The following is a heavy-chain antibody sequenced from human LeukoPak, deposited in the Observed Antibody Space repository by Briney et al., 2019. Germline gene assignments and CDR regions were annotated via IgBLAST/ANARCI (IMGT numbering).Heavy chain of an antibody. V-gene: IGHV3-23*01. D-gene: IGHD3-10*01. J-gene: IGHJ4*02. CDR3: ARAAMVRGVDYFDY. CDR2: GXSX. Sequence: GXSXYXADSVKGXFXISRDNSKNTLYLQMNSLRAEDXAVYYCARAAMVRGVDYFDYWGQGTLVTVSS.